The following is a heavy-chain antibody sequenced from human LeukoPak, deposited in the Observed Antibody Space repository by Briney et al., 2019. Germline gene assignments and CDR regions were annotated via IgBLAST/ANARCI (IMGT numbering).Heavy chain of an antibody. CDR3: ARDPWIQLWLPYYYYYGMDV. D-gene: IGHD5-18*01. Sequence: PLASVKVSCKASGYTFTSYGISWVRQAPGQGLEWMGWISAYNGNTNYAQKLQGRVTMTTDTSTSTAYMELRSLRSDDTAVYYCARDPWIQLWLPYYYYYGMDVWGQGTTVTVSS. CDR2: ISAYNGNT. V-gene: IGHV1-18*01. J-gene: IGHJ6*02. CDR1: GYTFTSYG.